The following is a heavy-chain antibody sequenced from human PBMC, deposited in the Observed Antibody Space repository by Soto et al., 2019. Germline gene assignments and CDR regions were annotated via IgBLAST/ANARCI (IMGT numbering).Heavy chain of an antibody. V-gene: IGHV3-30-3*01. CDR3: ARARGFSYGSRFDS. J-gene: IGHJ4*02. CDR1: GSTFITAA. D-gene: IGHD5-18*01. Sequence: QVHLVESGGGVFQLGRSRRPPGEASGSTFITAAMHWARQAPGKGLEWVALISSDGSIKYYAGFVKGRFTISRDSSKNAVFLQMNSLKADDTAVYFCARARGFSYGSRFDSWGQGTLVTVSA. CDR2: ISSDGSIK.